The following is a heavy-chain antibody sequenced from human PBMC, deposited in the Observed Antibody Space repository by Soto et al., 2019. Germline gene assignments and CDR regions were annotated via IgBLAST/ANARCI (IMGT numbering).Heavy chain of an antibody. CDR2: ISSSGSTI. D-gene: IGHD3-10*01. CDR3: ASPTREYSYYCYYMDV. CDR1: GYTFSDYY. Sequence: QVQLVESGGGLVKPGGSLRLSCAASGYTFSDYYMSWIRQAPGKGLEWVSYISSSGSTIYYADSVKGRFTISRDNAKNALYLQMNSLRAEDTAVYYCASPTREYSYYCYYMDVWGKGTTVTVSS. J-gene: IGHJ6*03. V-gene: IGHV3-11*01.